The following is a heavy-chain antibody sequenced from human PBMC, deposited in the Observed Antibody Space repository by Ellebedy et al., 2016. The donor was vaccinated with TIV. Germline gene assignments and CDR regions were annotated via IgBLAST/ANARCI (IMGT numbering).Heavy chain of an antibody. CDR1: GFSFSNYY. CDR2: ISESSPDT. J-gene: IGHJ4*02. V-gene: IGHV3-11*06. Sequence: PGGSLRLSCAASGFSFSNYYMTWIRQAPGKGLEWISYISESSPDTNYADSVRGRVTISRDNAKNSLYLQMNSLRVEDTAVYYCARTARSLDSWGQGTLVTVSS. CDR3: ARTARSLDS.